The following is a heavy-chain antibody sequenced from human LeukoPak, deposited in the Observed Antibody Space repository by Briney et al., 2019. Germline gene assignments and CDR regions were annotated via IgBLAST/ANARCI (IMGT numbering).Heavy chain of an antibody. CDR2: INSDGSST. CDR1: GFTFSTYW. Sequence: GGSLRLSCAASGFTFSTYWVHWVRQAPGEGLVWVSRINSDGSSTSYADSVKGRFTISRDNAKNTLYLQVNSLRAEDTAMYYCARNILFAFDIWGQGTMVTVSS. CDR3: ARNILFAFDI. J-gene: IGHJ3*02. V-gene: IGHV3-74*01.